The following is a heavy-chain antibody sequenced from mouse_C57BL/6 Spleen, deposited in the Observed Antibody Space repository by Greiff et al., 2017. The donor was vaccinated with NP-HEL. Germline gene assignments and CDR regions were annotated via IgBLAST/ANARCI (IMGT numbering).Heavy chain of an antibody. CDR1: GYTFTDYY. Sequence: EVQLQQSGPELVKPGASVKISCKASGYTFTDYYMNWVKQSHGKSLEWIGDINPNNGGTSYNQKFKGKATLTVDKSSSTAYMELRSLTSEDSAVYYCAFTTVVARDYYAMDYWGQGTPVTVSS. V-gene: IGHV1-26*01. J-gene: IGHJ4*01. CDR3: AFTTVVARDYYAMDY. CDR2: INPNNGGT. D-gene: IGHD1-1*01.